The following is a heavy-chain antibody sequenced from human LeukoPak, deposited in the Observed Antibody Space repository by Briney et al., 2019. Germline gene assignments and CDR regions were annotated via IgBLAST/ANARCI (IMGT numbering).Heavy chain of an antibody. CDR2: VYYSGTT. CDR1: GASISSSGYS. Sequence: SQTLSLTCAVSGASISSSGYSWWWVRQPPGKGLEWIGYVYYSGTTYYNPSLNSRLTISADTSKNQFFLKLSSVTAADTAVYYCAGSMAVAGLSFDYWGQGTLVTVSS. J-gene: IGHJ4*02. D-gene: IGHD6-19*01. CDR3: AGSMAVAGLSFDY. V-gene: IGHV4-30-4*07.